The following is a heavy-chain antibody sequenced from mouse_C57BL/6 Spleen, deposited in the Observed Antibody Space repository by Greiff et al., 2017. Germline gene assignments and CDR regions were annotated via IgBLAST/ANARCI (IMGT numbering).Heavy chain of an antibody. D-gene: IGHD2-5*01. J-gene: IGHJ3*01. CDR3: ARYGSNSSFAY. V-gene: IGHV1-61*01. CDR2: IYPSDSET. CDR1: GYTFTSYW. Sequence: QVQLKQPGAELVRPGSSVKLSCKASGYTFTSYWMDWVKQRPGQGLEWIGNIYPSDSETHYNQKFKDKATLTVDKSSSTAYMQLSSLTSEDSAVYYCARYGSNSSFAYWCQGTLVTVSA.